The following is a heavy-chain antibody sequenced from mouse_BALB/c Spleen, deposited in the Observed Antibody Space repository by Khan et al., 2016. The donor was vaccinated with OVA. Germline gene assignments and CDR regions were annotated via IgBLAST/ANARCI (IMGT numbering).Heavy chain of an antibody. CDR2: IIPSNDYT. J-gene: IGHJ3*01. CDR3: VREGAYYRSDGWFAY. V-gene: IGHV1-4*01. D-gene: IGHD2-14*01. CDR1: GYTFTTYT. Sequence: QVRLQQSGAELARPGASVKMSCKASGYTFTTYTIHWVKQRPGQGLEWIGYIIPSNDYTNYNQKFKDRATLTVDKSSSTAYMQLSSLTSEDSAVYYCVREGAYYRSDGWFAYWGQGTLVTVSA.